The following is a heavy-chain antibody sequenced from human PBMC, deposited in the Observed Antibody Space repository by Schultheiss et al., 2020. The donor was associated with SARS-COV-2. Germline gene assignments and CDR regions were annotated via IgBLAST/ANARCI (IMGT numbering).Heavy chain of an antibody. J-gene: IGHJ5*02. CDR1: GGSFSGYY. Sequence: SETLSLTCAVYGGSFSGYYWSWIRQPPGKGLEWIGEINHSGSTNYNPSLKSRVTISVDTSKNQFSLKLSSVTAADTAVYYCARGVSCSSTSCFTYNWFDPWGQGTLVTVSS. CDR2: INHSGST. CDR3: ARGVSCSSTSCFTYNWFDP. V-gene: IGHV4-34*01. D-gene: IGHD2-2*02.